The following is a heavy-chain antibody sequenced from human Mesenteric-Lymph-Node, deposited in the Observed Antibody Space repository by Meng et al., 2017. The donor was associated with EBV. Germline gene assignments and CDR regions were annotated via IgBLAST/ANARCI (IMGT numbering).Heavy chain of an antibody. CDR1: GYTYTSYG. Sequence: VQLVQSGGEVKKPGASVRVSCKASGYTYTSYGIIWVRQAPGQGLEWVGWISAYNGNTNYAQKVQGRVTMTTDTSTTTAYMELRRLRSEDTAVYYCARDSTGDSRRFDPWGQGTLVTVSS. CDR2: ISAYNGNT. V-gene: IGHV1-18*01. D-gene: IGHD3-22*01. CDR3: ARDSTGDSRRFDP. J-gene: IGHJ5*02.